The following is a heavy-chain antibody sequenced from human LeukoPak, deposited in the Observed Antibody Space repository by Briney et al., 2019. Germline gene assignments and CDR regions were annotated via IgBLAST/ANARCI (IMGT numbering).Heavy chain of an antibody. CDR2: ISYDESNK. V-gene: IGHV3-30*18. J-gene: IGHJ3*02. Sequence: GGSLRLSCAASGFTFSSYGMHWVRQAPGKGLEWVAVISYDESNKYYADSVKGRFTISRDNSKNTLYLQMNSLRAEDTAVYYCAKGVDYDSSGYYGFDAFDIWGQGTMVTVSS. CDR3: AKGVDYDSSGYYGFDAFDI. D-gene: IGHD3-22*01. CDR1: GFTFSSYG.